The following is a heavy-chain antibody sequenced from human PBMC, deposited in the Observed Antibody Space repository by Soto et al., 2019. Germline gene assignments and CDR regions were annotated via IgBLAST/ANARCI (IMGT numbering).Heavy chain of an antibody. V-gene: IGHV4-34*01. CDR2: INHSGST. Sequence: QVQLQQWGAGLLKPSETLSLTCAVYGGSFSGYYWSWIRQPPGKGLEWIGEINHSGSTNYNPSLKSRLTISVDTSKNQFSLKLSSVTAADTAVYYCSRKGGAYYYGSGNYYNWFDPRGQGTLVTVSS. CDR3: SRKGGAYYYGSGNYYNWFDP. D-gene: IGHD3-10*01. J-gene: IGHJ5*02. CDR1: GGSFSGYY.